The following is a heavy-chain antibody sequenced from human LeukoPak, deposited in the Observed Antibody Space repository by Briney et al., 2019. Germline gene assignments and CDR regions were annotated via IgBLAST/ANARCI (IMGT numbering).Heavy chain of an antibody. J-gene: IGHJ4*02. CDR1: GFTFSDYC. D-gene: IGHD4-11*01. CDR2: ISNSGGTI. V-gene: IGHV3-11*01. CDR3: ARPYSNSFDY. Sequence: GGSLSLSCAASGFTFSDYCITWIRQAPGKGMEWVSYISNSGGTIYYTDSVKGRFTISRDNAKNSLYLQMNSLRAEDTAVYYCARPYSNSFDYWGQGTLVTVSS.